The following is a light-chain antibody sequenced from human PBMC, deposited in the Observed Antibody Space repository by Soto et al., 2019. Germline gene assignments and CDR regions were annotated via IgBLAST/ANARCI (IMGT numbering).Light chain of an antibody. CDR3: SSYTSSSTAWV. V-gene: IGLV2-14*01. Sequence: QSALTQPASVSGSPGQLITISCTGTSSDVGGYNYVSWYQQHPGKAPKLMIYEVSNRPSGVSNRFSGSKSGNTASLTISGLQAEDEADYYCSSYTSSSTAWVFGGGTKLTVL. CDR2: EVS. J-gene: IGLJ3*02. CDR1: SSDVGGYNY.